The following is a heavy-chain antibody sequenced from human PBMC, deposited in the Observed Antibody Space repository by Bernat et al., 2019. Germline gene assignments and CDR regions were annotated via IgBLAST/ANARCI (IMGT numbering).Heavy chain of an antibody. J-gene: IGHJ6*02. D-gene: IGHD4-17*01. CDR1: GYTFTGYY. Sequence: QVQLVQSGAEVKKPGASVKVSCKASGYTFTGYYMHWVRQAPGQGLEWMGWINPNSGGTNYAQKFQGWVTMTRDTSISTAYMGLSRLRSDDKAVYYCARGDRGGDDGDLYYYYYGMDVWGQGTTVTVSS. CDR3: ARGDRGGDDGDLYYYYYGMDV. CDR2: INPNSGGT. V-gene: IGHV1-2*04.